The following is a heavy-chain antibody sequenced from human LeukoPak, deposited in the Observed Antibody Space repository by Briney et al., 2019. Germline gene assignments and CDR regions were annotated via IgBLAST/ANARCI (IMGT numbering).Heavy chain of an antibody. D-gene: IGHD6-13*01. J-gene: IGHJ4*02. V-gene: IGHV4-30-4*07. CDR1: GGSISSGGYS. CDR3: ARGGGYSSSWGPY. CDR2: IYYSGST. Sequence: PSETLSLTCAVSGGSISSGGYSWSWIRQPPGKGLEWIGYIYYSGSTYYNPSLKSRVTISVDTSKNQFSLKLSSVTAADTAVYYCARGGGYSSSWGPYWGQGTLVTVSS.